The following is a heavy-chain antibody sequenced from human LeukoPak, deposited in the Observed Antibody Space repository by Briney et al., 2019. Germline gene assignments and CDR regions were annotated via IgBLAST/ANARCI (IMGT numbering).Heavy chain of an antibody. J-gene: IGHJ4*02. D-gene: IGHD1-26*01. CDR2: IKSKTDGGTT. CDR1: GFTFSRHA. V-gene: IGHV3-15*01. Sequence: GGSLRLSCSGAGFTFSRHAMHWVRQAPGKGLEWVGRIKSKTDGGTTDYAAPVKGRFSISRDDTKNTLYLQMNSLKSEDTAVYYCQGGRFWGQGTLVTVSS. CDR3: QGGRF.